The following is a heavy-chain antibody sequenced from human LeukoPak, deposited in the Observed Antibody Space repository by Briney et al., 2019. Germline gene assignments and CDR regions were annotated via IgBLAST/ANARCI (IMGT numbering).Heavy chain of an antibody. CDR2: INQDGSEM. V-gene: IGHV3-7*01. CDR1: GFTFSNYW. Sequence: PGGSLRLSCAASGFTFSNYWMSWVRQAPGKGLEWLANINQDGSEMYYVDSVKGRFTISRDNGKNSLYLQINSLRADDTAAYLIVVRTTNWYFDLWGRGTLVTVSS. CDR3: VVRTTNWYFDL. J-gene: IGHJ2*01. D-gene: IGHD3-22*01.